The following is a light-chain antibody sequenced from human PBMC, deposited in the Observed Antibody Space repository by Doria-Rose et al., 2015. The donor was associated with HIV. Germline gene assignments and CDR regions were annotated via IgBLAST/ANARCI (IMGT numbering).Light chain of an antibody. CDR3: HQYGTSWT. Sequence: TQSPGTLSLSPGEGATLSCRASQSFSSTYLAWYQQKPGQAPSLVIYDGSTRSTGIPDRFSASGSGTDFTLTINRLEPEDFALYYCHQYGTSWTFGQGTKVEI. CDR1: QSFSSTY. CDR2: DGS. V-gene: IGKV3-20*01. J-gene: IGKJ1*01.